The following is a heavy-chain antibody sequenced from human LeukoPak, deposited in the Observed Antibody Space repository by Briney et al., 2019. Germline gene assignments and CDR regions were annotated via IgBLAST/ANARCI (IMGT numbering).Heavy chain of an antibody. D-gene: IGHD4-23*01. CDR1: AYSFTSYW. V-gene: IGHV5-51*01. CDR2: IYPGDSDT. CDR3: ARPPYYRGNSFDY. Sequence: GASLKISCKASAYSFTSYWIGWVRQLPGKGLVWMVIIYPGDSDTRYNPSFQSQVTISADKSISTAYLQWSSLKASDTAMYYCARPPYYRGNSFDYWGQGSLVTASS. J-gene: IGHJ4*02.